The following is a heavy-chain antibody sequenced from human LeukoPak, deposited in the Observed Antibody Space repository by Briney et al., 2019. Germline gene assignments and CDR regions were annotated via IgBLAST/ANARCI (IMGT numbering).Heavy chain of an antibody. D-gene: IGHD2-2*01. CDR1: GSSFTGYY. J-gene: IGHJ4*02. CDR2: INPNRGDT. V-gene: IGHV1-2*02. CDR3: TRDRESTSAWEFDS. Sequence: ASVKVSCKASGSSFTGYYLHWVRLAPGQGPEWMGWINPNRGDTRYAQKFQGRVTMTRDTSIGTAYLELSSLRSDDTAVYYCTRDRESTSAWEFDSWGQGTLVTVSS.